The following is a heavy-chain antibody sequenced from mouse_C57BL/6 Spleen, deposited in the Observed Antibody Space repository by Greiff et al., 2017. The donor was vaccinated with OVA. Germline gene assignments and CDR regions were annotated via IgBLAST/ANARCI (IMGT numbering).Heavy chain of an antibody. D-gene: IGHD2-2*01. J-gene: IGHJ4*01. CDR2: IYPSDSET. V-gene: IGHV1-61*01. CDR3: ASALMVTFYAMDY. CDR1: GYTFTSYW. Sequence: VQLQQPGAELVRPGSSVKLSCKASGYTFTSYWMDWVKQRPGQGLEWIGNIYPSDSETHYNQKFKDKATLTVDKSSSTAYMQLSSLTSEDSAVYYCASALMVTFYAMDYWGQGTSVTVSS.